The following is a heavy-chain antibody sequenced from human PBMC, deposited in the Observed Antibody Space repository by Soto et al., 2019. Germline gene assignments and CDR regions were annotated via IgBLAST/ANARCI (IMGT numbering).Heavy chain of an antibody. Sequence: ASVKVSCKASGGTFSSYAISWVRQAPGQGLEWMGGIIPIFGTASYAQKFQGRVTITADESTSTAYMELSSLRSEDTAVYYCARDKVGYYDSSGYYRVSVPPDYYYGMDVWGQGTTVTVSS. J-gene: IGHJ6*02. D-gene: IGHD3-22*01. V-gene: IGHV1-69*13. CDR3: ARDKVGYYDSSGYYRVSVPPDYYYGMDV. CDR1: GGTFSSYA. CDR2: IIPIFGTA.